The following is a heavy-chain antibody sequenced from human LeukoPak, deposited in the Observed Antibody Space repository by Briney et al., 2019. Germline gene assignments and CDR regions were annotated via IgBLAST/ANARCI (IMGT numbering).Heavy chain of an antibody. D-gene: IGHD5-24*01. CDR3: AKSTRDGYNLWFDY. CDR1: GFTFSNYA. J-gene: IGHJ4*02. CDR2: ISGSGGST. Sequence: PGGSLRLSCAASGFTFSNYAMSWVRQAPGKGLEWVSAISGSGGSTYYADSVKGRFTISRDNSKNTLFLQMNSLRVEDTAIYYCAKSTRDGYNLWFDYWGQGTLVTVPS. V-gene: IGHV3-23*01.